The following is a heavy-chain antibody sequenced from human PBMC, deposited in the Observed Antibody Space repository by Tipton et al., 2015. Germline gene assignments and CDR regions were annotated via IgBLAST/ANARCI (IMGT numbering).Heavy chain of an antibody. CDR2: IYFGGST. Sequence: TLSLTCNVSGGSISSNDYYWGWIRQPPGKGLEWIGNIYFGGSTYYNPSLKSRVTISVDTSRNQFSLKLISVTAADTALYYCANLYVDYDYWGQGILVTVSS. J-gene: IGHJ4*02. V-gene: IGHV4-39*01. D-gene: IGHD4-17*01. CDR3: ANLYVDYDY. CDR1: GGSISSNDYY.